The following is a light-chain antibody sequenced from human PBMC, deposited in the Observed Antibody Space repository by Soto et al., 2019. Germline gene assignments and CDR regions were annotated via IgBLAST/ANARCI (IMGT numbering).Light chain of an antibody. V-gene: IGKV3-20*01. J-gene: IGKJ5*01. Sequence: ESVLAQSPGTLSLSPGDRATLSCRSSQTVSNNYLAWCRQKPGQAPRVIMYGASRRATGIPDRFSGGGSGTDFTLTISRLEPEDFAVYFCQQYAGPPTTFGQGTRLEI. CDR3: QQYAGPPTT. CDR2: GAS. CDR1: QTVSNNY.